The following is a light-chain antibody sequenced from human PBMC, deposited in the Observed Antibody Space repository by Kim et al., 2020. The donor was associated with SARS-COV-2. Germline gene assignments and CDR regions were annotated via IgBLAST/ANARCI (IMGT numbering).Light chain of an antibody. CDR2: EVS. CDR3: SSYASSSTVV. V-gene: IGLV2-14*03. CDR1: SGDVGGYNY. J-gene: IGLJ2*01. Sequence: QSALTQPASVSGSPGQSVTISCTGTSGDVGGYNYGSWYQQYPGKAPKLIIYEVSHRPSGVSNRFSGSKSGNTASLTISGLHAEDEADYYCSSYASSSTVVFGGGTQLTVL.